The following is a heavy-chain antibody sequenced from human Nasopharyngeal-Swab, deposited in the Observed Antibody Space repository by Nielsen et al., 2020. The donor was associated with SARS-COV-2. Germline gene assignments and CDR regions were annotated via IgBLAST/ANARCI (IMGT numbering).Heavy chain of an antibody. J-gene: IGHJ6*03. CDR2: ISSSSSTI. V-gene: IGHV3-48*02. CDR3: ARDSQGYYYYYMDV. CDR1: GFTFSSYR. Sequence: GESLKISCAASGFTFSSYRMNWVRQAPGKGPEWVSYISSSSSTIYYADSVKGRSTISRDNAKNSLYLQMNSLRDEDTAVYYCARDSQGYYYYYMDVWGKGTTVTVSS.